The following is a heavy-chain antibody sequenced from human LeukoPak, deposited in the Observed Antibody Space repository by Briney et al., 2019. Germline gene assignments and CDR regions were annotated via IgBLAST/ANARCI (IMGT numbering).Heavy chain of an antibody. CDR2: IGGSGRST. V-gene: IGHV3-23*01. CDR3: AKEAIAVAADY. J-gene: IGHJ4*02. D-gene: IGHD6-19*01. CDR1: GFTLISYA. Sequence: GGSLRLSCAASGFTLISYAMTWVRQAPGEGLEWVSTIGGSGRSTYYADSVKGRFTISRDNSRNTLYLQMNSQRAEDTALYYCAKEAIAVAADYWGQGTLVTVSS.